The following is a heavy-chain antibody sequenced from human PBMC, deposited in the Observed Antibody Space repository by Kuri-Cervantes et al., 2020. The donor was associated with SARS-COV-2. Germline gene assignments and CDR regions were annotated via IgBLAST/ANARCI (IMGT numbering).Heavy chain of an antibody. CDR3: ARYKASDILTGYYWGFDY. V-gene: IGHV1-18*01. Sequence: ASVTVSCRASGYTFTSYGISWVRQAPGQGLEWMGWISAYNGNTNYAQKFQGRVTMTTDTSTSTAYMELRSLRSDDTAVYYCARYKASDILTGYYWGFDYWGQGTLVTVSS. CDR1: GYTFTSYG. D-gene: IGHD3-9*01. J-gene: IGHJ4*02. CDR2: ISAYNGNT.